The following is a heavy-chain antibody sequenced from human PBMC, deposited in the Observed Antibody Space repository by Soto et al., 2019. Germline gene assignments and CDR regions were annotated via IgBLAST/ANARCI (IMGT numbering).Heavy chain of an antibody. J-gene: IGHJ4*02. CDR3: ARAVAVPADFDY. CDR2: INAGNGNT. D-gene: IGHD6-19*01. CDR1: GYSFTSYW. V-gene: IGHV1-3*01. Sequence: GESLKISCKGSGYSFTSYWINWVRQAPGQRLEWMGWINAGNGNTKYSQKFQGRVTITRDTSASTAYMELSSLRSEDTAVYYCARAVAVPADFDYWGQGTLVTVSS.